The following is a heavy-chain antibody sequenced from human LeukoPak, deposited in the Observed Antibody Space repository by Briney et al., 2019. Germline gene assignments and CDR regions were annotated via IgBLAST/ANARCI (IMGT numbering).Heavy chain of an antibody. D-gene: IGHD3-9*01. CDR3: ATETGYSLDY. CDR1: GYTLTELS. V-gene: IGHV1-24*01. Sequence: ASVKVSCKVSGYTLTELSMHWVRQAPGKGIEWMGGFDPEDGETIYAQKFQGRVTMTADTSTDTAYMELSSLRSEDTSVYYCATETGYSLDYWGQGTLVTVSS. CDR2: FDPEDGET. J-gene: IGHJ4*02.